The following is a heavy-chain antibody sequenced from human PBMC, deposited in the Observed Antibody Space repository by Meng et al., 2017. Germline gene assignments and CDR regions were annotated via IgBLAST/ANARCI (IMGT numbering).Heavy chain of an antibody. CDR1: GYTFTSYC. D-gene: IGHD6-19*01. V-gene: IGHV1-18*01. CDR2: ISGYNGNT. J-gene: IGHJ4*02. Sequence: HVPLVQAGAEVKKRWASVKVSFQASGYTFTSYCISWVRQAPGQGLEWMGCISGYNGNTNYAQKLQGRVTMTTDTSTSTAYMELRSLRSDDTAVYYCARGGIAVAIDYWGQGTLVTVSS. CDR3: ARGGIAVAIDY.